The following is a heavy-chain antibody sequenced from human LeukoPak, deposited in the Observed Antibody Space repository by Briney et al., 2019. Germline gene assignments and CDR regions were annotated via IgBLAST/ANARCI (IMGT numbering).Heavy chain of an antibody. CDR3: AKDAQRGFDYSNSLEH. CDR1: GFTFSHYG. J-gene: IGHJ5*02. CDR2: IWNDGSNK. Sequence: GGSLRLFCATSGFTFSHYGMHWVRQAPGKGLEWAAVIWNDGSNKYYGDSVKGRFTISRDNSKNTLYLQMNSLTVEDTAVYYCAKDAQRGFDYSNSLEHWGQGTLVTVSS. D-gene: IGHD4-11*01. V-gene: IGHV3-33*06.